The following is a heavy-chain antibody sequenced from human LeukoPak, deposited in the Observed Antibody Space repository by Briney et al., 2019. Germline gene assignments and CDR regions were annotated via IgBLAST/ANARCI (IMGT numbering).Heavy chain of an antibody. Sequence: GASVKVSCKASGGTFTSYAISWVRQAPGQGLEWMGGIIPIFGTANYAQKFQGRVTITADESTSTAYMELSSLRSEDTAVYYCARATKATTHPLGYWGQGTLVTVSS. J-gene: IGHJ4*02. CDR2: IIPIFGTA. CDR3: ARATKATTHPLGY. D-gene: IGHD1-14*01. V-gene: IGHV1-69*13. CDR1: GGTFTSYA.